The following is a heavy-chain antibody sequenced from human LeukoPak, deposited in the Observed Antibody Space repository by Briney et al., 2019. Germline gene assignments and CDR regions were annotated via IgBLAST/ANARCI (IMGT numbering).Heavy chain of an antibody. D-gene: IGHD1-26*01. Sequence: APVKVSCKASGYTFTSYPMNWVRQAPGQGLEWMGWINTNTGNPTYAQGFTGRFVFSLDTSVSTAYLQISSLKAEDTAVYYCARVVGPFVLDAFDIWGKGTMVTVSS. CDR1: GYTFTSYP. V-gene: IGHV7-4-1*02. CDR2: INTNTGNP. J-gene: IGHJ3*02. CDR3: ARVVGPFVLDAFDI.